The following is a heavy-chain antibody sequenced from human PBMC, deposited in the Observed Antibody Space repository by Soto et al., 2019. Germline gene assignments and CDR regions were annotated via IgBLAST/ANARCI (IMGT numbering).Heavy chain of an antibody. D-gene: IGHD1-7*01. Sequence: QVQLQESGPGLVKPSETLSLTCTVSGGSISSYYWSWIRQPPGKGLEWIGYIYYSGSTNYNPSLKSRVTISVDTSKNQFSLKLSSVTAADTAVYFCARSLELNWIYWFDPWGQGTLVTVSS. CDR1: GGSISSYY. J-gene: IGHJ5*02. V-gene: IGHV4-59*01. CDR2: IYYSGST. CDR3: ARSLELNWIYWFDP.